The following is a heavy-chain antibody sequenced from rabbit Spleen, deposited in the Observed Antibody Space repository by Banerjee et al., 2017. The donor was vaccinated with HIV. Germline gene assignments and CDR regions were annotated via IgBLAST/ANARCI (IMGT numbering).Heavy chain of an antibody. CDR2: IYAGSSGFT. V-gene: IGHV1S45*01. CDR1: GFTISSSYW. Sequence: QEQLEESGGDLVKPEGSLTLTCTASGFTISSSYWICWVRQAPGKGLEWIACIYAGSSGFTYFATWAKGRFAISKTSSTTVTLQMTSLTAADTATYFCARDSGSSFSSYGMALWGPGTLVTVS. J-gene: IGHJ6*01. D-gene: IGHD8-1*01. CDR3: ARDSGSSFSSYGMAL.